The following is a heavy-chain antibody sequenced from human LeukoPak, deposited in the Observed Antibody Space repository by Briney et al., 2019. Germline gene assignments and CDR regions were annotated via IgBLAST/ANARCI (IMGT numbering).Heavy chain of an antibody. CDR3: SRGLDSRKLGY. J-gene: IGHJ4*02. V-gene: IGHV4-31*03. CDR2: IHPSGTL. CDR1: GASFSSGEQY. D-gene: IGHD3-22*01. Sequence: SETLSLTCTVSGASFSSGEQYWNWIRQSPGKGLEWIGSIHPSGTLYNNPSLESRVTISIDTSKNQFSLNLNSVTAADTAVYFCSRGLDSRKLGYWGQGTLVTVSS.